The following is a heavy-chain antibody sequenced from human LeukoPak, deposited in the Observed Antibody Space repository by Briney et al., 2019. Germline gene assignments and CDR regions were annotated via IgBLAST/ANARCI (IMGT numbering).Heavy chain of an antibody. V-gene: IGHV3-23*01. CDR3: AKTNRLDGSCCSHFDN. J-gene: IGHJ4*02. CDR2: ILGGAGTT. Sequence: GGSLRLSCVASGFTFSTYAMSWVRQAPGKGLEWVSGILGGAGTTYYADSVKGRFTISRDNSKNTLYLDINSLRAEDTAVYYCAKTNRLDGSCCSHFDNWGQATLVTVSS. CDR1: GFTFSTYA. D-gene: IGHD3-22*01.